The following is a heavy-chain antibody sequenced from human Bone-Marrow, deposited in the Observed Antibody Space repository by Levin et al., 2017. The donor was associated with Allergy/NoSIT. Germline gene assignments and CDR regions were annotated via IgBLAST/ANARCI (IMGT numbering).Heavy chain of an antibody. CDR1: GFMFNYPW. Sequence: LSLTCAASGFMFNYPWMNWVRQAPGKGLEWVARIKQDGSETYYVDSVKGRFTISRDNAKNSVYLQMNSPRAEDTAVYFCAREGIVGIGAVYFDYWGQGTLVTVSS. CDR2: IKQDGSET. CDR3: AREGIVGIGAVYFDY. D-gene: IGHD1-26*01. J-gene: IGHJ4*02. V-gene: IGHV3-7*01.